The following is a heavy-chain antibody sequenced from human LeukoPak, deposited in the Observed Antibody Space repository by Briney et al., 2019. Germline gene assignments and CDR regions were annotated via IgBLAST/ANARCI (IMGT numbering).Heavy chain of an antibody. CDR2: IYSGGST. CDR1: GLTVSSNY. V-gene: IGHV3-66*02. CDR3: ARVFTWNYEDFDY. Sequence: GGSLRLSCAASGLTVSSNYMSWVRQAPGKGLEWVSVIYSGGSTYYADSVKGRFTISRDNSKNTLYLQTNSLRAEDTAVYYCARVFTWNYEDFDYWGQGTLVTVSS. D-gene: IGHD1-7*01. J-gene: IGHJ4*02.